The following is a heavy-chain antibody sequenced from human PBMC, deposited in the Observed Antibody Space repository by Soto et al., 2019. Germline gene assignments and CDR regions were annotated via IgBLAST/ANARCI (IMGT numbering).Heavy chain of an antibody. J-gene: IGHJ4*02. CDR3: ARVLLYSTVTCDY. V-gene: IGHV3-48*01. CDR2: ISSSSSTI. CDR1: GFTFSSYS. D-gene: IGHD4-17*01. Sequence: GGSLRLSCAASGFTFSSYSMNWVRQAPGKGLEWVSYISSSSSTIYYADSVKGRFTISRDNAKNSLYLQMNSLRAEDTAVYYCARVLLYSTVTCDYWGQGTLVTVSS.